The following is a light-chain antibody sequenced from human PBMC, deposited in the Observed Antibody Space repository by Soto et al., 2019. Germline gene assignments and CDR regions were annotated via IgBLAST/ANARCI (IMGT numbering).Light chain of an antibody. CDR1: SSDVGSYNL. V-gene: IGLV2-23*02. CDR2: DVS. Sequence: QSALTQPASVSGSPGQSITISCTGTSSDVGSYNLVSWYQQHPGKAPNLIIYDVSKRPSGVSNRFSGSKSGNTASLTISGLQAEDEADYYCCSYADNSRVFGGGTKLTVL. J-gene: IGLJ3*02. CDR3: CSYADNSRV.